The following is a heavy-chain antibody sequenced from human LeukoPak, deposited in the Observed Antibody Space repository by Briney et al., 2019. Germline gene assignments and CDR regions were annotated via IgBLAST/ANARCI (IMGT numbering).Heavy chain of an antibody. CDR2: ITSSSSTI. D-gene: IGHD4-11*01. V-gene: IGHV3-48*01. Sequence: PGGSLRLSCAASGFTFSTYSMNWVRQAPGKGLELVSYITSSSSTIYYADSVKGRFTISRDNANNSLYLQMNSLRAEDTAVYYFARHDYSYGHNWFDPWGQGTLVTVSS. CDR1: GFTFSTYS. CDR3: ARHDYSYGHNWFDP. J-gene: IGHJ5*02.